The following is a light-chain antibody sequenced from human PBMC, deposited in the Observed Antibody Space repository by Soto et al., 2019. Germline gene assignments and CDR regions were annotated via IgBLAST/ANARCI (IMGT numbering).Light chain of an antibody. CDR2: GAS. CDR1: QSVSSAN. V-gene: IGKV3-20*01. CDR3: HQYGSSGT. J-gene: IGKJ1*01. Sequence: EIVLTQSPGTLSFFPGERATLSCRASQSVSSANFAWYQQKPGQAPRLLIYGASSRATGIPDRFSGSGSGTVFTLTINILEPDDFAVYYCHQYGSSGTFGQGTKVDIK.